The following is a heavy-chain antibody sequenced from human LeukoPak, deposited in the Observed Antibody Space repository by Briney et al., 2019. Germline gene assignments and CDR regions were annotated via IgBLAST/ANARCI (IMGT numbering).Heavy chain of an antibody. Sequence: SETPSLTCTVSGYSISSGYYWGWIRQPPGKGLEWIGIIYHTGRIHYNPSLKSRVTISVDTSKNQFSLKLSSVTAADTAVYYCARHARRNILTGYYFTGYAFDIWGRGAMVTVSS. CDR3: ARHARRNILTGYYFTGYAFDI. CDR1: GYSISSGYY. J-gene: IGHJ3*02. CDR2: IYHTGRI. V-gene: IGHV4-38-2*02. D-gene: IGHD3-9*01.